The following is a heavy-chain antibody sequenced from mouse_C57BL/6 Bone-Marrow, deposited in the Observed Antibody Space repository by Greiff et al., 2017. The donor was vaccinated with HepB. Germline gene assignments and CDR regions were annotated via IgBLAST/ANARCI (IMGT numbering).Heavy chain of an antibody. Sequence: QVQLQQPGAELVKPGASVKLSCKASGYTFTSYWMHWVKQRPGQGLEWIGMIHPNSGSTNYNEKFKSKATLTVDKSSSTAYMQLSSLTSEDSAVYYCARSDYGYDRGFAYWGQGTLVTVSA. CDR1: GYTFTSYW. CDR3: ARSDYGYDRGFAY. V-gene: IGHV1-64*01. CDR2: IHPNSGST. D-gene: IGHD2-2*01. J-gene: IGHJ3*01.